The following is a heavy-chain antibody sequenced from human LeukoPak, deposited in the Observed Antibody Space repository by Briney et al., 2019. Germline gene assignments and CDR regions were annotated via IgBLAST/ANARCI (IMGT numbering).Heavy chain of an antibody. Sequence: SQTLSLTCAISGDSVSSNSSAWNWIRQSPSRGLECLGRTYYRYKWYNDYAVSVKSRITINPDTSKNQLSLQLNSVNPADTAVSYCARVIQYRYESWGQGTLVTVSS. J-gene: IGHJ4*02. V-gene: IGHV6-1*01. D-gene: IGHD4-11*01. CDR1: GDSVSSNSSA. CDR3: ARVIQYRYES. CDR2: TYYRYKWYN.